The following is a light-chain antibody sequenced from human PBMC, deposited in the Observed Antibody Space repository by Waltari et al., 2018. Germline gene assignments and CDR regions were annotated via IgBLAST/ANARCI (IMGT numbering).Light chain of an antibody. Sequence: QSALTQPASVSGSPGQSITISCPGTSSDIGAYHYVFWYQQHPGKATKLMIYEVTYRPSRVSNRFSGSKSGNTASLTISGLQAEDEADYYCSSYTTSSTVVFGGGTKLTVL. V-gene: IGLV2-14*01. CDR2: EVT. CDR3: SSYTTSSTVV. CDR1: SSDIGAYHY. J-gene: IGLJ2*01.